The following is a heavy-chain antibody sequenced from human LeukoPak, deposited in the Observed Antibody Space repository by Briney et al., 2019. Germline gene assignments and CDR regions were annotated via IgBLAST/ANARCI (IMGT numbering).Heavy chain of an antibody. V-gene: IGHV3-48*03. Sequence: PGGSLRLSCAASGFTFSSYEMNWVRQAPGKGLEWVSYISSSGSIIYYADSVKGRFTISRDNAKNSLYLQMNSLRAEDTAVYYCAREGAVRGYYFVYWGQGTLVTVSS. D-gene: IGHD1-26*01. CDR2: ISSSGSII. CDR1: GFTFSSYE. J-gene: IGHJ4*02. CDR3: AREGAVRGYYFVY.